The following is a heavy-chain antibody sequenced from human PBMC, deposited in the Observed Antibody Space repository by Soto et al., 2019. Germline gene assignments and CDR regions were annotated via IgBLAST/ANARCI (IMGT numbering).Heavy chain of an antibody. CDR2: IKSKTDGGTT. J-gene: IGHJ5*02. Sequence: GGSLRLSCAASGFTVSNAWMSWVRQAPGKGLEWVGRIKSKTDGGTTDYAAPVKGRFTISRDDSKNTLYLQMNSLKTEDTAVYYCTTEVLTTLSYNWFDPWGQGTLVTVSS. D-gene: IGHD4-17*01. CDR3: TTEVLTTLSYNWFDP. V-gene: IGHV3-15*01. CDR1: GFTVSNAW.